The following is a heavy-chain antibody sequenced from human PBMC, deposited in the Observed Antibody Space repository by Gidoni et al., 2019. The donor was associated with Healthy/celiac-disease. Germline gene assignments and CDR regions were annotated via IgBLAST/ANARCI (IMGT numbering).Heavy chain of an antibody. D-gene: IGHD1-26*01. CDR3: ARLNSGSQAASFDY. V-gene: IGHV3-48*01. CDR2: ISSSSSTI. Sequence: EVQLVESGGGLVQPGGSLRLSCAASGFTFSSYSMNWVRQAPGKGLEWVSYISSSSSTIYYADSVKGRFTISRDNAKNSLYLQMNSLRAEDTAVYYCARLNSGSQAASFDYWGQGTLVTVSS. CDR1: GFTFSSYS. J-gene: IGHJ4*02.